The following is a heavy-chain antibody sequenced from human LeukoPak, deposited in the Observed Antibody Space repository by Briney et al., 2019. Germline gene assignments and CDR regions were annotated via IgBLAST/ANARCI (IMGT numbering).Heavy chain of an antibody. J-gene: IGHJ3*02. Sequence: SGPTLVKPTQTLTLTCTFSGFSLSTSGVGVGWIRQPPGKALEGLALIYWDDDKRYSPSLKSRITITKDTSKSQVVLTMTNMEPVDTATYYCARIWFGELFGGAFDIWGQGTMVTVSS. V-gene: IGHV2-5*02. CDR2: IYWDDDK. CDR3: ARIWFGELFGGAFDI. CDR1: GFSLSTSGVG. D-gene: IGHD3-10*01.